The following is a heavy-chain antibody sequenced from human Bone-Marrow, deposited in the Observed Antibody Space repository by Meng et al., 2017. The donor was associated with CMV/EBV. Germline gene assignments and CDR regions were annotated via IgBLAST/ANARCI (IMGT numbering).Heavy chain of an antibody. V-gene: IGHV3-30*02. D-gene: IGHD5-24*01. Sequence: GESLKISCAASGFTFSSYGMHWVRQAPGKGLEGVAFIRYDGSNKYYADSVKGRFTISRDNSKNTLYLQMISLRAEDAAVYYCAKDASKLGEGYNTNWGQGTLVTVYS. CDR3: AKDASKLGEGYNTN. CDR2: IRYDGSNK. J-gene: IGHJ4*02. CDR1: GFTFSSYG.